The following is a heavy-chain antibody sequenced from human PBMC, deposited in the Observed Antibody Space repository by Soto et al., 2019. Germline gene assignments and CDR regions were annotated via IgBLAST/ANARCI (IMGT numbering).Heavy chain of an antibody. CDR3: AKSHSSGYYFWAH. V-gene: IGHV3-23*01. CDR1: GFTFSSYA. CDR2: ISGSGGST. Sequence: GGSLRLSCAASGFTFSSYAMSWVRQAPGKGLEWVSAISGSGGSTYYADSVKGRFTISRDNSKNTLYLQMNSPRAEDTAVYYCAKSHSSGYYFWAHWGQGTLVTVSS. J-gene: IGHJ4*02. D-gene: IGHD3-22*01.